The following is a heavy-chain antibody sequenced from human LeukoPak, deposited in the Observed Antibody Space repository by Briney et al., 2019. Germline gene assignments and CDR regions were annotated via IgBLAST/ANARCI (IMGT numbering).Heavy chain of an antibody. CDR3: AKDYDIVATITYFDY. V-gene: IGHV3-21*04. CDR2: ISSSSSYI. D-gene: IGHD5-12*01. CDR1: GFTFSSYS. Sequence: PGGSLRLSCAASGFTFSSYSMNWVHQAPGKGLEWVSSISSSSSYIYYADSVKGRFTISRDNSKNTLYLQMNSLRAEDTAVYYCAKDYDIVATITYFDYWGQGTLVTVSS. J-gene: IGHJ4*02.